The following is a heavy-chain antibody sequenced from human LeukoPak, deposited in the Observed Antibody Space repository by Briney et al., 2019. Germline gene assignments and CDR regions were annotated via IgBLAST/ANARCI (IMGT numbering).Heavy chain of an antibody. J-gene: IGHJ6*02. Sequence: GGSLRLSCAASGFTFSSYSMNWVRQAPGKGLEWVSSISSSSSYIYYADSVKGRFTISRDNAKNSLYLQMNSLRAEDTAVYYCARNSRDGYNTAYYYYYGMDVWGQGTTVTVSS. D-gene: IGHD5-24*01. CDR2: ISSSSSYI. V-gene: IGHV3-21*01. CDR1: GFTFSSYS. CDR3: ARNSRDGYNTAYYYYYGMDV.